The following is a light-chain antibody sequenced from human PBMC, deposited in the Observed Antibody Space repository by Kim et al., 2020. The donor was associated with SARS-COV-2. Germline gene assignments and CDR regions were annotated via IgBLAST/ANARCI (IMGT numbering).Light chain of an antibody. J-gene: IGKJ4*01. CDR3: QQYYSTPLT. V-gene: IGKV4-1*01. CDR1: QSVLYSSNNKNY. Sequence: DIVMTQSPDSLAVSLGERATINCKSSQSVLYSSNNKNYLAWYQQKPGQPPKLLIYWASTRESGVPDRLSGSGSGTDFTLTISSLQAGDVAVYYCQQYYSTPLTFGGGTKVDI. CDR2: WAS.